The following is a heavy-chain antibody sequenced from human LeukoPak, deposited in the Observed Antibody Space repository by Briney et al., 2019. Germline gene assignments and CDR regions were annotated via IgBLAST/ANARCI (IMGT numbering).Heavy chain of an antibody. CDR3: ARGLWFGGYFDY. CDR2: IYYSGST. V-gene: IGHV4-34*01. Sequence: SETLSLTCAVYGGSFSGYYWSWIRQPPGKGLEWIGSIYYSGSTYYNPSLKSRVTISVDTSKNQFSLKLSSVTAADTAVYYCARGLWFGGYFDYWGQGTLVTVSS. D-gene: IGHD3-10*01. J-gene: IGHJ4*02. CDR1: GGSFSGYY.